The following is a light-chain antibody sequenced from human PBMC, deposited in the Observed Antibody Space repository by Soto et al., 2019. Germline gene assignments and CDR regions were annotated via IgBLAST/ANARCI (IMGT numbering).Light chain of an antibody. CDR2: AAS. J-gene: IGKJ1*01. CDR3: HQYDNWPLTWT. V-gene: IGKV3-15*01. CDR1: QSVSSN. Sequence: EILMTQSPATLSVSPGDRATLSCRASQSVSSNLAWYQQKPGQAPWLLIFAASTRATGVPARFSGSGSGTDFTLTISSLQSEDFAVYYCHQYDNWPLTWTFAQGTKVDIK.